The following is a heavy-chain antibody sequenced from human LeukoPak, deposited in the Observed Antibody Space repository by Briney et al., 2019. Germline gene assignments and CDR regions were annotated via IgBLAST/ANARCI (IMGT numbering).Heavy chain of an antibody. J-gene: IGHJ4*02. CDR1: GGSFSGYY. D-gene: IGHD1-14*01. Sequence: SETQSLTCAVYGGSFSGYYWSWIRQPPGKGLEWIGEINHSGSTYYNPSLKSRVTISVDTSKNQFSLKLSSVTAADTAVYYCARDITGSFDYWGQGNLVTVSS. CDR3: ARDITGSFDY. V-gene: IGHV4-34*01. CDR2: INHSGST.